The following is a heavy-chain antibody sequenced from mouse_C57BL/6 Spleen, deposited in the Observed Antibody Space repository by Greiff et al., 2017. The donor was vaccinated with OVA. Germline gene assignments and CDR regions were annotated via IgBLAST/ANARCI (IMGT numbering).Heavy chain of an antibody. CDR2: IYPGDGDT. CDR3: ARQLVSWYFDV. D-gene: IGHD6-2*01. J-gene: IGHJ1*03. CDR1: GYAFSSSW. V-gene: IGHV1-82*01. Sequence: QVQLQQSGPELVKPGASVKISCKASGYAFSSSWMNWVKQRPGTGLEWIGRIYPGDGDTNYNGKFKGKATLTADKSSSTAYMQLSILTSEDSAVYFCARQLVSWYFDVWGTGTTVTVSS.